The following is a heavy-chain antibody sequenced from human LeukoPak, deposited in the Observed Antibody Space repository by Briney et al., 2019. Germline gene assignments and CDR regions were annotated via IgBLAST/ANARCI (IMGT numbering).Heavy chain of an antibody. Sequence: GSSVKVSCKASGYTFTYRHLHWVRQAPGQALEWMGWITPFNGNTNYAQKFQDRVIITRDRSMSTAYMEMSSLRSEDTAMYYCANSPDSSGYKRWGQGTLVTVSS. CDR1: GYTFTYRH. D-gene: IGHD3-22*01. V-gene: IGHV1-45*02. J-gene: IGHJ4*02. CDR3: ANSPDSSGYKR. CDR2: ITPFNGNT.